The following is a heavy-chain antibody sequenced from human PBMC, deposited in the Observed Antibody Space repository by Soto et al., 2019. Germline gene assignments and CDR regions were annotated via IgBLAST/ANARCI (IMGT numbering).Heavy chain of an antibody. CDR3: ARYGSGSYEDY. CDR2: INPSGGST. V-gene: IGHV1-46*01. J-gene: IGHJ4*02. CDR1: GYNFTSYY. D-gene: IGHD3-10*01. Sequence: QVQLVQSGAEVKKPGASVKVSSKASGYNFTSYYMHWVLQAPGQGVEWLGIINPSGGSTSYAQKYRGRVTMTRDTSTSTVYMERRSLRSEDAAVYYWARYGSGSYEDYWGQGTLVTVSS.